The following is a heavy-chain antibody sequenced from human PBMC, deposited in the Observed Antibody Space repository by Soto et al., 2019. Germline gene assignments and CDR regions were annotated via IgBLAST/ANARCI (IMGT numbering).Heavy chain of an antibody. CDR3: ARGSSLDGSSVLRYYYYYGMDV. CDR2: IIPIFGTA. J-gene: IGHJ6*02. V-gene: IGHV1-69*13. D-gene: IGHD2-2*01. Sequence: SVKVSCKASGGTFSSYAISWVRQAPGQGLEWMGGIIPIFGTANYAQKFQGRVTITADESTSTAYMELSSLRSEDTAVYYCARGSSLDGSSVLRYYYYYGMDVWGQGTPVTVSS. CDR1: GGTFSSYA.